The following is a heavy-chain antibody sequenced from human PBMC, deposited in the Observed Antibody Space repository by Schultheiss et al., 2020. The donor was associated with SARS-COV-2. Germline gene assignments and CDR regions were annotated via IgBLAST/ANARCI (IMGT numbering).Heavy chain of an antibody. J-gene: IGHJ3*02. Sequence: GGSLRLSCAASGFTFSNAWMNWVRQAPGKGLEWVAVISYDGSNKYYADSVKGRFTISRDNSKNTLYLQMNSLKTEDTAVYYCTTDPPITIFGVVILDAFDIWGQGTMVTVSS. CDR1: GFTFSNAW. CDR3: TTDPPITIFGVVILDAFDI. V-gene: IGHV3-30*03. CDR2: ISYDGSNK. D-gene: IGHD3-3*01.